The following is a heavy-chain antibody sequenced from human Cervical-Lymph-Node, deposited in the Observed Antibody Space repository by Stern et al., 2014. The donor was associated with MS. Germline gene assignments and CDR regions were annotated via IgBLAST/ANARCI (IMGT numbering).Heavy chain of an antibody. CDR3: AKDKWERYFDY. J-gene: IGHJ4*02. D-gene: IGHD1-26*01. Sequence: QVQLVESGGGVVQPGRSLRLSCAASGLTFSSHGMHWVRQAQGQGLEWVAFIWSDGNQEFYADSVKGRFTISRDNSKNTMYLQMNSLRAEDTAVYYCAKDKWERYFDYWGQGTLVTVSS. V-gene: IGHV3-33*06. CDR2: IWSDGNQE. CDR1: GLTFSSHG.